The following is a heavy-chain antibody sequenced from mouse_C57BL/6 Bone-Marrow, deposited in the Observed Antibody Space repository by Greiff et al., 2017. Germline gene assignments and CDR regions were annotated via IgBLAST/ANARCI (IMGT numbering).Heavy chain of an antibody. CDR1: GFTFSSYG. CDR2: ISSGGSYT. D-gene: IGHD1-1*01. V-gene: IGHV5-6*01. Sequence: EVQLVESGGDLVKPGGSLKLSCAASGFTFSSYGMSWVRQTPDKRLEWVATISSGGSYTYYPDSVKGRFTISRDNAKNTLYLQMSSLKSEDTAMYYCASLVDWYFDVWGTGTTVTGSS. CDR3: ASLVDWYFDV. J-gene: IGHJ1*03.